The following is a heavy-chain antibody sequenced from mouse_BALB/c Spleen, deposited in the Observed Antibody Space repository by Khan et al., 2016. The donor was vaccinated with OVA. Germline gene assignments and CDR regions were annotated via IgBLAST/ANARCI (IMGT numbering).Heavy chain of an antibody. J-gene: IGHJ2*01. CDR2: ISGDSNTI. V-gene: IGHV5-17*02. CDR3: ATSYFYGYYFDY. D-gene: IGHD1-1*01. Sequence: VESGRSQKLSCAASGFTFNSYGMHWVRQAPEKGLEWVAYISGDSNTIDYADTVKGRFTISRDNPKNTLFLQMTSLMSEDTAMYYCATSYFYGYYFDYWGPGTTLTVS. CDR1: GFTFNSYG.